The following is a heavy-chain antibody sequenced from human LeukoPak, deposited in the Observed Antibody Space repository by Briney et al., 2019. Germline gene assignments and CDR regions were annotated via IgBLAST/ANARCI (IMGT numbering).Heavy chain of an antibody. J-gene: IGHJ4*02. D-gene: IGHD1-26*01. CDR1: GGTFSSYA. CDR2: IIPIFGTA. Sequence: ASVKVSCKASGGTFSSYAISWVRQAPGQGLEWMGGIIPIFGTANYAQKFQGRVTITADKSTSTAYMELSSLRSEDTAVYYCARVGIVAPGYFDYWGQGTLVTVSS. CDR3: ARVGIVAPGYFDY. V-gene: IGHV1-69*06.